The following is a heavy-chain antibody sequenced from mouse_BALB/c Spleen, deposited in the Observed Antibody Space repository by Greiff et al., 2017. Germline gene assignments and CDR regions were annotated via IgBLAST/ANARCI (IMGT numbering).Heavy chain of an antibody. CDR2: ILPGSGST. CDR1: GYTFSSYW. J-gene: IGHJ4*01. Sequence: VQLQQSGAELMKPGASVKISCKATGYTFSSYWIEWVKQRPGHGLEWIGEILPGSGSTNYNEKFKGKATFTADTSSNTAYMQLSSLTSEDSAVYYCARDGYTLPMDYWGQGTSVTVSS. V-gene: IGHV1-9*01. D-gene: IGHD2-3*01. CDR3: ARDGYTLPMDY.